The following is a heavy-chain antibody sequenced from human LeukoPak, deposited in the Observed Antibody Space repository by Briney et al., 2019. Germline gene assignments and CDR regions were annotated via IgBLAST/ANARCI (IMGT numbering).Heavy chain of an antibody. Sequence: SETLSLTCTVSGGSISSSSYYWGWIRQPPGKGLEWIGSIYYSGSTYYNPSLKSRVTISVDTSKNQFSLKLSSVTAADTAVYYCARLPIVGATSWFDPWGQGTLVTVSS. CDR2: IYYSGST. CDR3: ARLPIVGATSWFDP. V-gene: IGHV4-39*01. D-gene: IGHD1-26*01. J-gene: IGHJ5*02. CDR1: GGSISSSSYY.